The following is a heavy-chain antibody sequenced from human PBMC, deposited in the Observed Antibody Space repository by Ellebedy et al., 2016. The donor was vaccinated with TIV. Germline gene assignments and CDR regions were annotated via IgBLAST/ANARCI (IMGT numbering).Heavy chain of an antibody. CDR3: ARTPRTGWSENNWFDP. V-gene: IGHV4-39*07. CDR1: GGPIAGTYYY. D-gene: IGHD6-19*01. Sequence: SETLSLTCSVSGGPIAGTYYYWGWVRQPPGKGLEWIGSSDFSGGTHYNPTLMSRVTISVDMAKNQFSLKLSFVTAADTAVYYCARTPRTGWSENNWFDPWGQGTLVTVSS. CDR2: SDFSGGT. J-gene: IGHJ5*02.